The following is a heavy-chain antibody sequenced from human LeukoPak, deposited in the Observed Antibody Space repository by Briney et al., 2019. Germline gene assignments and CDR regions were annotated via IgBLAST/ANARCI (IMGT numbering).Heavy chain of an antibody. V-gene: IGHV4-59*11. J-gene: IGHJ3*01. D-gene: IGHD3-22*01. CDR2: VSYTGRT. CDR3: ARLLDNDISGDPDTFDV. Sequence: SETLSLTCTVSGGSLSGHYWSWIRQPPGKRLEWIGYVSYTGRTKYNPSLQSRVTISIDTSKSQFCLKLTSVTSADTAVYSCARLLDNDISGDPDTFDVWGQGTTVIVSS. CDR1: GGSLSGHY.